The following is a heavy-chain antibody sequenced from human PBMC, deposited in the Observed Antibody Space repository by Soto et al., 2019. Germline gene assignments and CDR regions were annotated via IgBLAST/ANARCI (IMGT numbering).Heavy chain of an antibody. CDR1: GLTLRSYA. J-gene: IGHJ5*02. D-gene: IGHD3-16*01. Sequence: EGQLLQSGGDLVQPGGSLRLSCAVSGLTLRSYAMTWIRQTPEKGLEWVSTISGRSDVPSYADSVNGRFTFSRDNSNHTLYLQMNSLIPDDTAIYSCEKGGTLTGGLDPLGQGTRVTVSA. CDR2: ISGRSDVP. V-gene: IGHV3-23*01. CDR3: EKGGTLTGGLDP.